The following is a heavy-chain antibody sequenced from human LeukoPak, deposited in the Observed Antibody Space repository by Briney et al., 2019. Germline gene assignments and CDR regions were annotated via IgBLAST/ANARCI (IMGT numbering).Heavy chain of an antibody. CDR1: GFAVFSNY. D-gene: IGHD3-10*01. Sequence: PGGSLRLSCAASGFAVFSNYMNWVRQAPGKGLEWIGEIHHSGDTNYNPSLKSRVTISLETSKNQFSLHLTSVTAADTAVYYCARDARVQKWFGELLKTTTYYFDYWGQGTLVTVSS. J-gene: IGHJ4*02. V-gene: IGHV4-34*01. CDR3: ARDARVQKWFGELLKTTTYYFDY. CDR2: IHHSGDT.